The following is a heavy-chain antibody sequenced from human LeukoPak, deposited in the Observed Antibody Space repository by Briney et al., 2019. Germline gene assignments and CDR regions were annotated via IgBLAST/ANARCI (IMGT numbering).Heavy chain of an antibody. CDR1: GGSISSDSYY. J-gene: IGHJ4*02. CDR3: ARGSPTYLEWLSTFDY. D-gene: IGHD3-3*01. CDR2: IYTSGST. Sequence: PSQTLSLTCTVSGGSISSDSYYWSWIRQPAGKGLEWIGRIYTSGSTNYNPSLKSRVTISVDTSKNQFSLRLSSVTAADTAVYYCARGSPTYLEWLSTFDYWGQGTLVTVSS. V-gene: IGHV4-61*02.